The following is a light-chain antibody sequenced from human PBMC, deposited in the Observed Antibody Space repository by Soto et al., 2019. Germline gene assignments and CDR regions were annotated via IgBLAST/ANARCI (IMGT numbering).Light chain of an antibody. CDR2: GAS. J-gene: IGKJ2*01. Sequence: EIVMTQSPATLSVSPGERATLSCRASQSVSSNLAWYQQKPGQAPRLLIYGASTRATGIPARFSGSGSGRDFTLTISSLQSEDSAVYYCQQYNNWPPAFGQGTKLEIK. CDR1: QSVSSN. CDR3: QQYNNWPPA. V-gene: IGKV3-15*01.